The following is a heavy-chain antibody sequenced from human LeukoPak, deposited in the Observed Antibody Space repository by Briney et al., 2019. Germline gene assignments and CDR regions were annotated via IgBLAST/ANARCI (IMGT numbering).Heavy chain of an antibody. V-gene: IGHV3-7*03. CDR2: IKQDGSEK. CDR1: GFTFSSYW. CDR3: AKVPLLAYCGGDCYPLDY. J-gene: IGHJ4*02. Sequence: PGGSLRLSCAASGFTFSSYWMSWVRQAPGKGLEWVANIKQDGSEKYYVDSVKGRFTISRDNAKNSLYLQMYSLRAEDTAVYYCAKVPLLAYCGGDCYPLDYWGQGTLVTVSS. D-gene: IGHD2-21*02.